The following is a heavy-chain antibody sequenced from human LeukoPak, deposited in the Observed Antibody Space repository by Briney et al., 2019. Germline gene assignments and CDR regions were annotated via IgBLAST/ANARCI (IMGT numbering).Heavy chain of an antibody. Sequence: GASVKVSCKASGYTFTGYYMHWVRQAPGQGLEWMGWINPNSGGTNYAQKFQGRVTMTRDTSISTAYMELSRLRSDDTAVYYCARVSYSSSWYGAFDIWGQGTMVTVSS. D-gene: IGHD6-13*01. J-gene: IGHJ3*02. CDR3: ARVSYSSSWYGAFDI. CDR1: GYTFTGYY. V-gene: IGHV1-2*02. CDR2: INPNSGGT.